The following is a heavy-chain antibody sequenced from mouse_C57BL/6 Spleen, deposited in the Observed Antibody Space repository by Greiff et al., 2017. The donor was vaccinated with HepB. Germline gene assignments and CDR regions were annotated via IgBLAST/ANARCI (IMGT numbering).Heavy chain of an antibody. J-gene: IGHJ2*01. Sequence: QVQLQQPGAELVRPGTSVKLSCKASGYTFTSYWMHWVKQRPGQGLEWIGVIDPSDSYTNYNQKFKGKATLTVDTSSSTAYMQLSSLTSEDSAVYYCASSTGTRAGDYFDYWGQGTTLTVSS. V-gene: IGHV1-59*01. CDR1: GYTFTSYW. D-gene: IGHD4-1*01. CDR3: ASSTGTRAGDYFDY. CDR2: IDPSDSYT.